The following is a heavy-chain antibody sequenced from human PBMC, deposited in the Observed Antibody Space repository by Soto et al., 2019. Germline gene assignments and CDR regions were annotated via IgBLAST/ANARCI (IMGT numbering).Heavy chain of an antibody. J-gene: IGHJ6*02. CDR2: ISGSGGST. Sequence: GGSLRLSCAASGFTFSSHAMSWVRQAPGKGLEWVSAISGSGGSTYYADSVKGRFTISRDNSKNTLYLQMNSLRAEDTAVYYCAVSAAEYYWDYYYYGMHVCGQGTTVTVSS. D-gene: IGHD6-13*01. CDR3: AVSAAEYYWDYYYYGMHV. V-gene: IGHV3-23*01. CDR1: GFTFSSHA.